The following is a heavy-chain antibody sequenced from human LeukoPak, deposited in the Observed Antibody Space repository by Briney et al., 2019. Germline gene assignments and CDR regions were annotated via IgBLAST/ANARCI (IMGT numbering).Heavy chain of an antibody. CDR3: AIHGGGTIRIEAFDV. CDR1: GFTFSNYW. CDR2: IKEDGSEK. V-gene: IGHV3-7*03. D-gene: IGHD3-3*01. J-gene: IGHJ3*01. Sequence: GGSLRLSCVASGFTFSNYWMSWVRQAPGKGLECVANIKEDGSEKYYVDSVKGRFTISRDNSKNTLYLQMNSLRDEDTALYYCAIHGGGTIRIEAFDVWGQGTMVTISS.